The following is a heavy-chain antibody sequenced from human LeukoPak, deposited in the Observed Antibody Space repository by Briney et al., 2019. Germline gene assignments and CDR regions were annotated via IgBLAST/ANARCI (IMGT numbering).Heavy chain of an antibody. CDR2: ISGYNGNA. D-gene: IGHD6-6*01. CDR3: ARDGSKAAREFDY. V-gene: IGHV1-18*01. Sequence: ASVKVSCKASGYTFTTYGINWVRQAPGQGLEWMGWISGYNGNANYAQKLQGRVTMTTDTSTSTAYMELRGLRSDDTAVYYCARDGSKAAREFDYWGQGTLVTVSS. J-gene: IGHJ4*02. CDR1: GYTFTTYG.